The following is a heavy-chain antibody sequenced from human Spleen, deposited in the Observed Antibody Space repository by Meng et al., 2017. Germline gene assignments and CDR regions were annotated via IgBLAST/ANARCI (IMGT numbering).Heavy chain of an antibody. Sequence: GESLKISCAASGFTFSSYAMSWVRQAPGKGLEWVSAISDSGVSTYYADSVKGRFTISRDTSKNTLYLQMNSLRAEDTAVYYCARDLGGIFAYWGQGALVTVSS. CDR1: GFTFSSYA. V-gene: IGHV3-23*01. D-gene: IGHD6-13*01. CDR3: ARDLGGIFAY. J-gene: IGHJ4*02. CDR2: ISDSGVST.